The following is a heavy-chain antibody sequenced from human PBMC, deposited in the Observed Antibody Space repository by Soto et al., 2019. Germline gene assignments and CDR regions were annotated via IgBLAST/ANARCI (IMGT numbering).Heavy chain of an antibody. V-gene: IGHV3-23*01. Sequence: GGSLRLSCAASGFTFSRHGMSWVRQTPGKGLEWVATIDNSGARTHYADSVEGRFSISRDNSWSTMDLQMNSLTTDDTAVYYCVSWLFEHFDLWGQGTLVTVSS. CDR2: IDNSGART. D-gene: IGHD3-9*01. CDR1: GFTFSRHG. CDR3: VSWLFEHFDL. J-gene: IGHJ4*02.